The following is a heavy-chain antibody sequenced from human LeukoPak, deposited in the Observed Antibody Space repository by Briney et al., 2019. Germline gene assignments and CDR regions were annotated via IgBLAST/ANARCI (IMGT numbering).Heavy chain of an antibody. J-gene: IGHJ6*02. CDR2: ISSSSSTI. CDR3: ARDLYDFWSGSTYYYYYGMDV. CDR1: AFTYSSYS. D-gene: IGHD3-3*01. V-gene: IGHV3-48*02. Sequence: GGSLRLSCAASAFTYSSYSMNWVRQAPGKGLEWVSYISSSSSTIYYADSVKGRFTISRDNAKNSLYLQMNSLRDEDTAVYYCARDLYDFWSGSTYYYYYGMDVWGQGSTVTVSS.